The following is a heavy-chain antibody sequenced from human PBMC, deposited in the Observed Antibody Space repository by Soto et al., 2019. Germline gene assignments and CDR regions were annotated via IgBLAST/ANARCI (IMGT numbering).Heavy chain of an antibody. Sequence: QVQLVESGGGVVQPGRSLRLSCAASGFTFSSYAMHWVRQAPGKGLEWVAVISYDGSNKYYADSVKGRFTISRDNSKNTLYLQMNSLRAEDTAVYYCAKARGRGYCSGGSCYDFDYWGQGTLVTVSS. CDR1: GFTFSSYA. V-gene: IGHV3-30*04. J-gene: IGHJ4*02. CDR2: ISYDGSNK. CDR3: AKARGRGYCSGGSCYDFDY. D-gene: IGHD2-15*01.